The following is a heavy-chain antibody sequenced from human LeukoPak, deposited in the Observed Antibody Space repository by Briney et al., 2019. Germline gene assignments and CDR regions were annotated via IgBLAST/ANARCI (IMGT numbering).Heavy chain of an antibody. CDR3: ARVLGLLWFGESFYGMDV. CDR2: ISYDGSNK. CDR1: GYTFSSYA. V-gene: IGHV3-30*04. J-gene: IGHJ6*04. D-gene: IGHD3-10*01. Sequence: GGSLRLSCAASGYTFSSYAMHWVRQAPGKGLEWVAVISYDGSNKYYADSVKGRFTISRDNSKNTLYLQMNSLRAEDMAVYYCARVLGLLWFGESFYGMDVWGKGTTVTVSS.